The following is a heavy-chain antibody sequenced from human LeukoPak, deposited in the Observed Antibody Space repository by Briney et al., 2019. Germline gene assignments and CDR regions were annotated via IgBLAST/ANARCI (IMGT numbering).Heavy chain of an antibody. CDR1: GYTFTSYG. V-gene: IGHV1-18*01. CDR2: ISAYNGNT. Sequence: ASVKVSCKASGYTFTSYGISWVRQAPGQGLEWMGWISAYNGNTNYAQKLQGRVTMTTDTSTSTAYMELRSLRSDDTAVYYCARDSAHEYSSSYYLDYRGQGTLVTVSS. J-gene: IGHJ4*02. D-gene: IGHD6-6*01. CDR3: ARDSAHEYSSSYYLDY.